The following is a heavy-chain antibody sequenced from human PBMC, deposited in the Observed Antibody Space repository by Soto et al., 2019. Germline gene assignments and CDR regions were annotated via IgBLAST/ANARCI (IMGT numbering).Heavy chain of an antibody. D-gene: IGHD1-26*01. CDR1: GGSVSSGGDY. Sequence: SESLSLTCTASGGSVSSGGDYWSWIRQPPGKGLEWIGYIYYSGSTNYNPSLKSRVTISVDTSKNQFSLKLSSVTAADTAVYYCAREESSGSYLTSWGLGTLVTVSS. J-gene: IGHJ4*02. V-gene: IGHV4-61*08. CDR2: IYYSGST. CDR3: AREESSGSYLTS.